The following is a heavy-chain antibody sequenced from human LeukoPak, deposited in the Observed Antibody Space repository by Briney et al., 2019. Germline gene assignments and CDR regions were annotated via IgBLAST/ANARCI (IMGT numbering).Heavy chain of an antibody. V-gene: IGHV4-61*08. CDR1: GDSVSSAGYY. D-gene: IGHD5-18*01. CDR2: IYYTGST. CDR3: ARWRTAMAHYYLDY. J-gene: IGHJ4*02. Sequence: PSETLSLTCTVSGDSVSSAGYYWSWIRQPPGKGLEWIGNIYYTGSTNYDPSLKSRVTISVDTSKNQFSLKLSSVTAADTAVYYCARWRTAMAHYYLDYWGQGTLVTVSS.